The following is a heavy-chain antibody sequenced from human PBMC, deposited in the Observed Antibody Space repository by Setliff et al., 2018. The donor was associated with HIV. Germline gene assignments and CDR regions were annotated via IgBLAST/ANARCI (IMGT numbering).Heavy chain of an antibody. D-gene: IGHD2-15*01. CDR3: ASLATTRWDY. Sequence: GASVKVSCKASGYTFTGYYIHWVRQAPGHGLDWMGRINPNSGGTNYAQKFQGRVTMTRDTSISTAYMELSRLRSDDTAVYYCASLATTRWDYWGRGTLVTVSS. V-gene: IGHV1-2*06. J-gene: IGHJ4*02. CDR2: INPNSGGT. CDR1: GYTFTGYY.